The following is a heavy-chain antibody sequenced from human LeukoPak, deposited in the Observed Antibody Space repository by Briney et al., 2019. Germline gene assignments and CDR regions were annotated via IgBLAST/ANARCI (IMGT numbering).Heavy chain of an antibody. CDR3: ARHVGAYYDILTGYYKPRAFDI. Sequence: SETLSLTCTVSGGSISSYYWSWIRQPPGKGLEWIGYIYYSGSTNYNPSLKSRVTISVDTSKNQFSLKLSSVTAADTPVYYCARHVGAYYDILTGYYKPRAFDIWGQGTMVTVSS. V-gene: IGHV4-59*08. D-gene: IGHD3-9*01. CDR1: GGSISSYY. CDR2: IYYSGST. J-gene: IGHJ3*02.